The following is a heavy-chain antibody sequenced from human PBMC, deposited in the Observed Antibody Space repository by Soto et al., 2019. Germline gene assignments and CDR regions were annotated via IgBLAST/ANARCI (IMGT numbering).Heavy chain of an antibody. CDR1: AFTFSNSW. J-gene: IGHJ4*02. Sequence: LRLSCAASAFTFSNSWMHWVRQVSGKGLEWVSRINADGTSTSYADSVKGRFTISRDNAKNTLYLHVNSLRAEDTAVYYCVKVLARGVGVPRFYFDSWGQGALVTVSS. V-gene: IGHV3-74*01. D-gene: IGHD2-2*01. CDR3: VKVLARGVGVPRFYFDS. CDR2: INADGTST.